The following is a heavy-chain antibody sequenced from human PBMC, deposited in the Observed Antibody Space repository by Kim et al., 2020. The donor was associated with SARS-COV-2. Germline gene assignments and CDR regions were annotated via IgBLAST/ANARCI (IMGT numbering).Heavy chain of an antibody. Sequence: GGSLRLSCAASGFTFSSYGMHWVRQAPGKGLEWVAVIWYDGSNKYYADSVKGRFTISRDNSKNTLYLQMNSLRAEDTAVYYCARDPVIVPYGMDVWGQGTTVTVSS. CDR2: IWYDGSNK. J-gene: IGHJ6*02. D-gene: IGHD3-22*01. CDR1: GFTFSSYG. CDR3: ARDPVIVPYGMDV. V-gene: IGHV3-33*01.